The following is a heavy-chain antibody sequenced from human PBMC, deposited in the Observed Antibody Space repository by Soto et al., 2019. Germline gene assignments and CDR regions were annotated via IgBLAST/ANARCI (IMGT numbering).Heavy chain of an antibody. CDR2: IWCDGSDK. CDR3: ARDVVGNQLLRGLGGWFDP. Sequence: QVQLVESGGGVVQPGRSLRLSCAASGFSFRGYGMHWVRQIPGKGLEWVAVIWCDGSDKYYADSAKGRFTMSRDNSKNTLYLQMNSLRAEDTAVYYCARDVVGNQLLRGLGGWFDPWGQGTLVTVSS. D-gene: IGHD2-2*01. V-gene: IGHV3-33*01. CDR1: GFSFRGYG. J-gene: IGHJ5*02.